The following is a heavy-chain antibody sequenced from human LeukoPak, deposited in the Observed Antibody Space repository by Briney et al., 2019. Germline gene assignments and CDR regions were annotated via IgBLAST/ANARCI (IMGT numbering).Heavy chain of an antibody. V-gene: IGHV3-7*01. J-gene: IGHJ5*02. Sequence: GGSLRLSCVASGFSFSSRWMSWVRQAPGKGLEWVAHISEDGRRRDYVDSLRGRFTISGDNAKDSLFLELNSLRDEDTAVYYCARDWGWAFDPWGQGTLVTVFS. CDR2: ISEDGRRR. CDR3: ARDWGWAFDP. CDR1: GFSFSSRW. D-gene: IGHD3-16*01.